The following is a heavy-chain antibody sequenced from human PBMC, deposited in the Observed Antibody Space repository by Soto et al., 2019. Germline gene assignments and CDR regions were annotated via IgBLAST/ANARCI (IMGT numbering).Heavy chain of an antibody. CDR1: GFTFSSYG. D-gene: IGHD3-10*01. V-gene: IGHV3-30*18. J-gene: IGHJ4*02. Sequence: GGSLRLSCAASGFTFSSYGMHWVRQAPGKGLEWVAVISYDGSNKYYADSVKGRFTISRDNSKNTLYLQMNSLRAEDTAVYYCAKDIMVRGVIMPVDYRGQGTLVTVSS. CDR2: ISYDGSNK. CDR3: AKDIMVRGVIMPVDY.